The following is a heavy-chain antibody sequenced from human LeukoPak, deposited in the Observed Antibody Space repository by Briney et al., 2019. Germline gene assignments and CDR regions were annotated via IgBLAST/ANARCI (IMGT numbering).Heavy chain of an antibody. CDR3: AKQGRKSAFDF. Sequence: SEALSLTCAVYGGSFSGYYWSWIRQPPGKGLEWIGEIDHSGNTNYDPSLKSRVTVSVDTSKNQFSLKVRSLTAADTAVYYCAKQGRKSAFDFWGQGTLVTVSS. CDR1: GGSFSGYY. D-gene: IGHD7-27*01. J-gene: IGHJ4*02. V-gene: IGHV4-34*01. CDR2: IDHSGNT.